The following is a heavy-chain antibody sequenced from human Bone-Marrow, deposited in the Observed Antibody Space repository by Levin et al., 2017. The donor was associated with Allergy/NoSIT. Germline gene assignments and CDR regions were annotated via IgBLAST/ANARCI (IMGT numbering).Heavy chain of an antibody. CDR3: ARESSSVPYYGDTGDYFDI. Sequence: GASVKVSCKASGYTFTGYYMHWVRQAPGQGLEWMGWINPNSGGTNYAQKFQGRVTMTRDTSISTAYMELSRLRSDDTAVYYCARESSSVPYYGDTGDYFDIWGQGTMVTVSS. CDR2: INPNSGGT. CDR1: GYTFTGYY. D-gene: IGHD4-17*01. J-gene: IGHJ3*02. V-gene: IGHV1-2*02.